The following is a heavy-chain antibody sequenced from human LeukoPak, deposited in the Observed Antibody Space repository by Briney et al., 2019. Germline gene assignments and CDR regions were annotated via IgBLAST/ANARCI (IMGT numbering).Heavy chain of an antibody. J-gene: IGHJ4*02. Sequence: ASVRVSCEASGYDLTMYAVQCVRDAPGERVERGGWIDARNGRTKYTQDFQGRVTISRDTSASIAYMELSSMRSDDMAVYYCARGIWSTTLTAYYLDYWGERTLVTDSS. CDR1: GYDLTMYA. V-gene: IGHV1-3*03. CDR2: IDARNGRT. D-gene: IGHD2-21*02. CDR3: ARGIWSTTLTAYYLDY.